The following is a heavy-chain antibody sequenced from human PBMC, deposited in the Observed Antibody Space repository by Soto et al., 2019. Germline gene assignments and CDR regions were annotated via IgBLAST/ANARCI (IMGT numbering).Heavy chain of an antibody. CDR2: INHSGST. CDR3: ARAVVPAAMGGFDY. V-gene: IGHV4-34*01. CDR1: GGSFSGYY. D-gene: IGHD2-2*01. J-gene: IGHJ4*02. Sequence: PSETLSLTCAVYGGSFSGYYWSWIRQPPGKGLEWIGEINHSGSTNYNPSLKSRVTISVDTSKNHFSLKLSSVTAADTAVYYCARAVVPAAMGGFDYWGQGTLVTVSS.